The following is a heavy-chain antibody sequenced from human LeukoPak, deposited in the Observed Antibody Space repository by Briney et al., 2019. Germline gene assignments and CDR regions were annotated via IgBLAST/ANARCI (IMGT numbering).Heavy chain of an antibody. CDR3: ARQGVGATDC. Sequence: PSETLSLTCTVSGGSISSSTYYWAWIRQSPGKGLEWIGSIAYSGSTYYNPSLESRVTISVDTSKNQFSLRLISVTAVDTAVYYCARQGVGATDCWGQGTLVTVSS. CDR2: IAYSGST. CDR1: GGSISSSTYY. V-gene: IGHV4-39*01. D-gene: IGHD1-26*01. J-gene: IGHJ4*02.